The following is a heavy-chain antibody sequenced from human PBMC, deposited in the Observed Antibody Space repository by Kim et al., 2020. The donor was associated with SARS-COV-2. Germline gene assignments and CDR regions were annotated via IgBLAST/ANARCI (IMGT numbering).Heavy chain of an antibody. J-gene: IGHJ5*01. V-gene: IGHV4-39*01. CDR2: IYHNGDT. CDR3: AVFVYTIWSLGDRLDP. Sequence: SETLSLTCTVFGDSISSSSYYWGWIRQPPGKGLEWIGNIYHNGDTFYNPSFKSRVTMSVDMSKNQFSLRLNSVTSTDTAVYYCAVFVYTIWSLGDRLDPWGQGTLVTVSS. D-gene: IGHD3-16*01. CDR1: GDSISSSSYY.